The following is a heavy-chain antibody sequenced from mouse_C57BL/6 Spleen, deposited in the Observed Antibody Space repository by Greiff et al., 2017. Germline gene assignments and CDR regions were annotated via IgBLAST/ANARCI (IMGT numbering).Heavy chain of an antibody. Sequence: VQLQESGPELVKPGASVKISCKASGYAFSSSWMNWVKQRPGKGLEWIGRIYPGDGDTNYNGKFKGKATLTADKSSSTAYMQLSSLTSEDSAVYFCARRRERYDGYYWGQGTTPTVSS. D-gene: IGHD2-3*01. CDR2: IYPGDGDT. CDR1: GYAFSSSW. J-gene: IGHJ2*01. CDR3: ARRRERYDGYY. V-gene: IGHV1-82*01.